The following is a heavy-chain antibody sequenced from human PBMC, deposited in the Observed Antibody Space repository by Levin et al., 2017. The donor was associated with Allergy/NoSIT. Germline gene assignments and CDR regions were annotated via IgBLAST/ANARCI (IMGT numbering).Heavy chain of an antibody. CDR2: ISYDGSNK. J-gene: IGHJ6*02. Sequence: GESLKISCAASGFTFSSYAMHWVRQAPGKGLEWVAVISYDGSNKYYADSVKGRFTISRDNSKNTLYLQMNSLRAEDTAVYYCARVGYSSSSENYYGMDVWGQGTTVTVSS. V-gene: IGHV3-30-3*01. D-gene: IGHD6-6*01. CDR1: GFTFSSYA. CDR3: ARVGYSSSSENYYGMDV.